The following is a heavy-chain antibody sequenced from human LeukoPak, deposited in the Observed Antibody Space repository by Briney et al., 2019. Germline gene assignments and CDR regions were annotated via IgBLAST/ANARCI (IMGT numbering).Heavy chain of an antibody. D-gene: IGHD6-13*01. CDR2: ISGSGGST. CDR3: AKDRPTVYSSSWLHFLDS. Sequence: GGSLRLSCAASGFTFGSYGMIWVRQAPGKGLEWVSGISGSGGSTYVADSVKGRFTVSRDNSKNTLYLQMNSLRADDTAVYYCAKDRPTVYSSSWLHFLDSWGQGTLVTVSS. J-gene: IGHJ4*02. V-gene: IGHV3-23*01. CDR1: GFTFGSYG.